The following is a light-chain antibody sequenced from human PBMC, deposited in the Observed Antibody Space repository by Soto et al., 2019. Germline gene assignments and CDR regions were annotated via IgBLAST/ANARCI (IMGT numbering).Light chain of an antibody. CDR2: GAS. Sequence: ESMLTQSPGTLSLSSGDRATLFCRTSQTIANKYLTWYQQKPGQAPRLLIYGASIRATGVPDRFTGSGSGTGFTLTISRLEPEDFAVYYCQQFGTSPPAFTFGQGTKLEI. CDR1: QTIANKY. V-gene: IGKV3-20*01. CDR3: QQFGTSPPAFT. J-gene: IGKJ2*01.